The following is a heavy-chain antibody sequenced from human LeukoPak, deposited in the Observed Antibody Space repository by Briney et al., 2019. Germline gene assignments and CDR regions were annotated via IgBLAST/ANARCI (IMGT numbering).Heavy chain of an antibody. Sequence: PGGSLRPSCAASGFTFSSYGMHWVRQAPGKGLEWVAVIWYDGSNKYYADSVKGRFTISRDNSKNTLYLQMNSLRAEDTAVYYCARAQNYYDSSGYSFGSDYYGMDVWGQGTTVTVSS. V-gene: IGHV3-33*01. CDR2: IWYDGSNK. CDR1: GFTFSSYG. CDR3: ARAQNYYDSSGYSFGSDYYGMDV. D-gene: IGHD3-22*01. J-gene: IGHJ6*02.